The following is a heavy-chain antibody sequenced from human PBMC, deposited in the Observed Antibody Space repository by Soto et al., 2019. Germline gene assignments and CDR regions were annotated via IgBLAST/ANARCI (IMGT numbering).Heavy chain of an antibody. Sequence: QVQLVQSGAEVKKPGSSVKVSCKASGGTFSSYAISWVRQAPGQGLEWMGGIIPIFGTANYAQKFQGRVTITADEATSTAYMERSSLRDEDTAVYYCARVVSVTTYSTPTYAFDIWGQGTMVTVSS. V-gene: IGHV1-69*01. CDR3: ARVVSVTTYSTPTYAFDI. CDR2: IIPIFGTA. J-gene: IGHJ3*02. CDR1: GGTFSSYA. D-gene: IGHD4-4*01.